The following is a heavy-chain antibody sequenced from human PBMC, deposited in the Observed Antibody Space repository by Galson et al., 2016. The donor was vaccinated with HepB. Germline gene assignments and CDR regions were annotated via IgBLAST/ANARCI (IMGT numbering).Heavy chain of an antibody. Sequence: SLRLSCAASGFTFTSYAMSWVRQAPGKGLEWVSYISGSGGSTFYADSVKGGFTISRDNSKNTLDLQMSSLRVEDTAVYYCARESDYNIHSFDYWGQGTLVTVSS. CDR2: ISGSGGST. CDR3: ARESDYNIHSFDY. CDR1: GFTFTSYA. V-gene: IGHV3-23*01. D-gene: IGHD3-10*01. J-gene: IGHJ4*02.